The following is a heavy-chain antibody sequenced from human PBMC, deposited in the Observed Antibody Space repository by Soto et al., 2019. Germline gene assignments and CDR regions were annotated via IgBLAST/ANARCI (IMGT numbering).Heavy chain of an antibody. V-gene: IGHV4-59*08. Sequence: QVQLQGSDPELVKPSETLSLTCTVSGDSISDYYWTWIRQPPGKGLEWIGYIHYSGTTNSNISLKSRVTMSMDTSKSHFSLQLTSVTAADTAIYYCARFDNLGGYVDYWGPGTLVTVSS. CDR2: IHYSGTT. J-gene: IGHJ4*02. CDR1: GDSISDYY. D-gene: IGHD2-15*01. CDR3: ARFDNLGGYVDY.